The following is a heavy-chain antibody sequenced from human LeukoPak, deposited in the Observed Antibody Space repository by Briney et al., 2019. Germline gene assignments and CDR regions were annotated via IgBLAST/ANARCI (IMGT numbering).Heavy chain of an antibody. V-gene: IGHV3-21*01. D-gene: IGHD6-19*01. CDR1: GFTFSSYS. Sequence: GGSLRLSCAASGFTFSSYSMNWVRQAPGKGLEWVSSISSSSSYIYYADSVKGRFTISRDNAKNSLYLQMNSLRAEDTAVYYCARDSSAWPPADYWGQGTLVTVSS. J-gene: IGHJ4*02. CDR2: ISSSSSYI. CDR3: ARDSSAWPPADY.